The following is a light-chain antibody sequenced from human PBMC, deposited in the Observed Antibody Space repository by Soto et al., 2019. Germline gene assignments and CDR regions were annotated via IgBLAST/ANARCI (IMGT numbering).Light chain of an antibody. CDR2: DAI. CDR3: QQRTNWPTST. CDR1: QNVRSY. Sequence: EIVLTQSPATLSLSPGERATLSCRASQNVRSYLAWYQQQPGQAPRLLIHDAISRATCIPAWFSGSGSGTDFTLTISSLEPEDFAVYYCQQRTNWPTSTFGQGTRLEIK. J-gene: IGKJ5*01. V-gene: IGKV3-11*01.